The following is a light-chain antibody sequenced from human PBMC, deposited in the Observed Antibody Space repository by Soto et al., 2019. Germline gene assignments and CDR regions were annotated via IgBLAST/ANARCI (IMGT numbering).Light chain of an antibody. V-gene: IGKV3-11*01. CDR3: QQRGNWHPPIS. CDR2: DAS. J-gene: IGKJ5*01. CDR1: QSISYS. Sequence: EIVLTQYPATLSLSPGERATLSCRASQSISYSLAWYQQKPGQAPRLLIHDASGRVTGVPARFSGSGSETDFTLTISSLQPEDFAVYYCQQRGNWHPPISFGQGTRLEIK.